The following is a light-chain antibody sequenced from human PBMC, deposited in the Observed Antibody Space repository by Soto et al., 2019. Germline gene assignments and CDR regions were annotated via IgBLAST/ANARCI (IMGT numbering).Light chain of an antibody. Sequence: QSALTQPPSASGSPGQSVTISCTGTSSDVGGYDYVSWYQQTPGNAPKIIIFEVTNRPSGVSNRFSGSKSGNTASLTISGLQAEDEADYYCSSFASTYTLLFGGGTQLTVL. CDR3: SSFASTYTLL. CDR1: SSDVGGYDY. V-gene: IGLV2-14*01. CDR2: EVT. J-gene: IGLJ2*01.